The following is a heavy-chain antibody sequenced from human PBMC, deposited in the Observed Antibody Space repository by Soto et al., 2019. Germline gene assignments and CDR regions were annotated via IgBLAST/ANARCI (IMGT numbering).Heavy chain of an antibody. CDR2: ISYDGSNK. J-gene: IGHJ4*02. V-gene: IGHV3-30*18. CDR1: GFTFSTYG. Sequence: QVQLVESGGGVVQPGRSLRLSCAASGFTFSTYGMHWVRQAPGKGLEWVAVISYDGSNKYYADSVKGRFTISRDNSKNTLYLQMNSLRAEDTAVYYCAKEVGYPYDSWGQGTLVTVSS. CDR3: AKEVGYPYDS. D-gene: IGHD5-18*01.